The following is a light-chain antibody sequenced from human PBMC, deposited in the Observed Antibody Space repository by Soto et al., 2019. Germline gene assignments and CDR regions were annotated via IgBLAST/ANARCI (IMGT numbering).Light chain of an antibody. CDR2: GAS. J-gene: IGKJ5*01. V-gene: IGKV3-15*01. Sequence: EIVMTQSPATLSVSPVERATLPCRASQSVSSNLAWYQQKPGQAPRLLIYGASTRATGIPARFSGSGSGTEFTLTISSLQSEDFAVYYCQQYNNWPITFGQGTRLEIK. CDR3: QQYNNWPIT. CDR1: QSVSSN.